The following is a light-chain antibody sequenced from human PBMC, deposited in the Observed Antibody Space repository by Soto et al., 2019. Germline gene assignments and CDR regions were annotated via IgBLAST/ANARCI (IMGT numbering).Light chain of an antibody. CDR3: SSYTRSSTWV. J-gene: IGLJ3*02. V-gene: IGLV2-14*01. Sequence: QSVLTQPASVSGSPGQSITISCTGTSDDVGGYNYVSWYQQYPGKAPQLIIYEVSNRPSGVSNRFSGSKSVNTASLTISGLRAEDEADYYCSSYTRSSTWVFGGGTKLTVI. CDR2: EVS. CDR1: SDDVGGYNY.